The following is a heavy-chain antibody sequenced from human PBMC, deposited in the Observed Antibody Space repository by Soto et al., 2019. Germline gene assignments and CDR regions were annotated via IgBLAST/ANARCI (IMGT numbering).Heavy chain of an antibody. CDR3: ATVPASRGAVPLDY. CDR1: GYTLTELS. J-gene: IGHJ4*02. D-gene: IGHD3-10*01. CDR2: FDPEDGET. Sequence: SVKGSCKVSGYTLTELSMHWVRQAPGKGLEWMGGFDPEDGETIYAQKFQGRVTMTEDTSTDTAYMELSSLRSEDTAVYYCATVPASRGAVPLDYWGQGTLVTVSS. V-gene: IGHV1-24*01.